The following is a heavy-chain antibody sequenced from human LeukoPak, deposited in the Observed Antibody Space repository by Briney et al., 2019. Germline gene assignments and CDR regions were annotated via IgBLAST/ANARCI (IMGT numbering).Heavy chain of an antibody. CDR2: INPNSDGT. Sequence: ASVKVSCKASGYTFTGYYMHWVRQAPGQGLEWMGWINPNSDGTNYAQKFQGRVTMTRDTSISTAYMELSRLRSDDTAVYYCAFGINVDTAMVGWFDPWGQGTLVTVSS. V-gene: IGHV1-2*02. D-gene: IGHD5-18*01. CDR1: GYTFTGYY. CDR3: AFGINVDTAMVGWFDP. J-gene: IGHJ5*02.